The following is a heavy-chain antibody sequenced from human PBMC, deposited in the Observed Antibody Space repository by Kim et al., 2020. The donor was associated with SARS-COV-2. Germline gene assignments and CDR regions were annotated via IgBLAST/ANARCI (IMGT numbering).Heavy chain of an antibody. Sequence: SETLSLTCAVYGGSFSGYYWSWIRQPPGKGLEWIGEINHSGSTNHNPSLKSRVTISVDTSKNQFSLKLSSVTAADTAVYYCARGDVDTASTHDYWGQGTLVTVSS. J-gene: IGHJ4*02. CDR1: GGSFSGYY. V-gene: IGHV4-34*01. CDR2: INHSGST. CDR3: ARGDVDTASTHDY. D-gene: IGHD5-18*01.